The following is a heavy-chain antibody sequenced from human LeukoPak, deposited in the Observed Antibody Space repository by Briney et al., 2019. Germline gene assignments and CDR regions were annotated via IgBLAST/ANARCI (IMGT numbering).Heavy chain of an antibody. J-gene: IGHJ4*02. CDR1: GGFFSGYY. D-gene: IGHD3-3*01. CDR3: ARVRFLEWFDY. V-gene: IGHV4-34*01. Sequence: SETLSLTCAVSGGFFSGYYWSWIRQPPGKGLEWIGEINHSGSTNYNPSLKSRVTISVDTSKNQFSLKLSSVSDADTAVYYCARVRFLEWFDYWGQGTLVTVSS. CDR2: INHSGST.